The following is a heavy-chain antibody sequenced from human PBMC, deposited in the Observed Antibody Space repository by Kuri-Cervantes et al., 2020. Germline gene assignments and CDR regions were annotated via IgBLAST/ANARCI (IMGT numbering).Heavy chain of an antibody. J-gene: IGHJ4*02. Sequence: ETLSLTCAVYGGSFSGYYWSWIRQPPGKGLEWIGEINHSGSTNYNPSLKSRVTISVDTSKNQFSLKLSSVTAADTAVYYCASYKDYYDSSGYYSPFAYWGQGTLVTVSS. CDR3: ASYKDYYDSSGYYSPFAY. CDR1: GGSFSGYY. D-gene: IGHD3-22*01. V-gene: IGHV4-34*01. CDR2: INHSGST.